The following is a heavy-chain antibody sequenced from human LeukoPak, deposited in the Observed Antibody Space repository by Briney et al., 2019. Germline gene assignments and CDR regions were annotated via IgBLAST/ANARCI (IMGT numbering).Heavy chain of an antibody. J-gene: IGHJ5*02. D-gene: IGHD1-26*01. CDR3: ARGIVGATYWFDP. Sequence: GGSLRLSCAASGFTFSSHGMHWVRQAPGKGLEWVAVISSDGSKKNYADSVKGRLTLSRDNSKNTVYLQVDSLRTEDTAVYYCARGIVGATYWFDPWGQGTLVTVSS. CDR2: ISSDGSKK. CDR1: GFTFSSHG. V-gene: IGHV3-30*03.